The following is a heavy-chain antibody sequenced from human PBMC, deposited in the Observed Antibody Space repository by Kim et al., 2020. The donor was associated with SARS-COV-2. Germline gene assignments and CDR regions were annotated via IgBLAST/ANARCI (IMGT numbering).Heavy chain of an antibody. CDR1: GFTFSSYA. V-gene: IGHV3-23*01. D-gene: IGHD2-8*01. J-gene: IGHJ3*02. Sequence: GGSLRLSCAASGFTFSSYAMSWVRQAPGKGLEWVSAISGSGGSTYYADSVKGRFTISRDNSKNTLYVQMNSLRAEDTAVYYCAKSWLRMGQGYCTNGVCYDAFDIWGQGTMVTVSS. CDR2: ISGSGGST. CDR3: AKSWLRMGQGYCTNGVCYDAFDI.